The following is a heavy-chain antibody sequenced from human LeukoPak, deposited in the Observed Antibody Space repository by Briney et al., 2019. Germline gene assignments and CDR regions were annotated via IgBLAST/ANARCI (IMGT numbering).Heavy chain of an antibody. J-gene: IGHJ4*02. D-gene: IGHD3-22*01. V-gene: IGHV4-59*08. CDR3: ARQRYDSSGYFDY. CDR1: GGSISSYY. CDR2: IYYSGST. Sequence: SETLSLTCTVSGGSISSYYWSWIRQPPGKGLEWIGYIYYSGSTNYNPSLKSRVTTSVDTSKNQFSLKLSSVTAADTAVYYCARQRYDSSGYFDYWGQGTLVTVSS.